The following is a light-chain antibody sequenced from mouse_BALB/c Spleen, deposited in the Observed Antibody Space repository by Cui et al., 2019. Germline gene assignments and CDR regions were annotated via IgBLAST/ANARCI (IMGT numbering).Light chain of an antibody. V-gene: IGKV4-68*01. J-gene: IGKJ5*01. CDR1: SSVSY. Sequence: QIVLTQSPAILSASPGAKVTMTCSASSSVSYMSWFQQKPGSSPKLWIYSTSNLASGVPARFSGSGSGTSYSLTISSVKAEDAATYYCQQWSSSPLTFGAGTKLELK. CDR2: STS. CDR3: QQWSSSPLT.